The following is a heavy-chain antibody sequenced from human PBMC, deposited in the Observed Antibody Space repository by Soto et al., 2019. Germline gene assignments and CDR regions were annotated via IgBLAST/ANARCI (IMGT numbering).Heavy chain of an antibody. CDR2: ISSSGYYK. CDR3: ARGVGVTTADS. CDR1: GFTFSDYY. J-gene: IGHJ4*02. V-gene: IGHV3-11*05. D-gene: IGHD1-26*01. Sequence: QVQLVESGGGLVKPGESLRLSCAVSGFTFSDYYMSWIRQAPGEGLEWVSYISSSGYYKKYAASVKGRFTISRDNDNNAVSLQMNSLRDEDSAVYFCARGVGVTTADSWGQGTLVTVS.